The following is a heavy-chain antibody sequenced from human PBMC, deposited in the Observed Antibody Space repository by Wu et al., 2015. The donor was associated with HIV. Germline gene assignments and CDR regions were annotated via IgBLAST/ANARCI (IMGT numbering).Heavy chain of an antibody. V-gene: IGHV1-46*01. CDR1: GYTFTDYY. D-gene: IGHD5-12*01. CDR3: ARNTDSVATSLYSLGV. Sequence: QVQLVQSGAEVQKPEASVKVSCKASGYTFTDYYIHWVRQAPGQGLEWMGGINPLFGTTSHTQKFQARVTFTTDESKSVVYMELSSLRSEDTAVYYCARNTDSVATSLYSLGVWGQGTPVTVSS. CDR2: INPLFGTT. J-gene: IGHJ6*02.